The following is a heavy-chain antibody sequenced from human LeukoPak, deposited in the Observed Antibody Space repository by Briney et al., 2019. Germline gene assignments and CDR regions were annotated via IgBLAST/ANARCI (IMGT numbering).Heavy chain of an antibody. D-gene: IGHD2-15*01. J-gene: IGHJ4*02. CDR1: GFTFSTYA. V-gene: IGHV3-23*01. CDR3: AKVLLTYCSAVSCSNFAY. CDR2: ISAGASST. Sequence: GGSLRLSCAASGFTFSTYAMSWVRQAPGKGLEWVSTISAGASSTYFADSVKGRFTISRDNSKNTLYLQMNSLRAEDTAVYYCAKVLLTYCSAVSCSNFAYWGQGTLVTVSS.